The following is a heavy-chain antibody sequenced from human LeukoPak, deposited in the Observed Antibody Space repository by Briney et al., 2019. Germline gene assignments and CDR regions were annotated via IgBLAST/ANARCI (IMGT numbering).Heavy chain of an antibody. Sequence: SETLSLTCTVSGGSISSYYWSWIRQPPGKGLEWIGYIYYSGSTNYNPSLKSRVTISVDTSKNQFSLKLSSVTAADTAVYYCARESGLRYFDWLGGYYFDYWGQGTLVTVSS. CDR2: IYYSGST. CDR3: ARESGLRYFDWLGGYYFDY. V-gene: IGHV4-59*12. CDR1: GGSISSYY. J-gene: IGHJ4*02. D-gene: IGHD3-9*01.